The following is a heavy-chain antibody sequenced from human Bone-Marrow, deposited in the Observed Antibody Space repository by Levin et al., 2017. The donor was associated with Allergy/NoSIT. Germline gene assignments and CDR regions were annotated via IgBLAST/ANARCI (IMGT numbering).Heavy chain of an antibody. J-gene: IGHJ4*02. D-gene: IGHD1/OR15-1a*01. CDR1: GYSIGSSHY. CDR2: IHHSGST. V-gene: IGHV4-38-2*02. Sequence: SQTLSLTCTVSGYSIGSSHYWGWMRQPPGKGLEYIGSIHHSGSTTSNPALKNRVTISIDTSKNQFFLKVNSVTATDTAVYYCAGDRNNHYHKKYWGQGTLVTVSS. CDR3: AGDRNNHYHKKY.